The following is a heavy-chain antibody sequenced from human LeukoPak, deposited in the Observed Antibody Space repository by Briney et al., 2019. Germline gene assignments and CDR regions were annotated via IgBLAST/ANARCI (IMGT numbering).Heavy chain of an antibody. CDR2: ITHSGST. Sequence: SDTLSLTCAVYGRSFRAYYWSWIRQPPGEGLEWIGEITHSGSTSYNPSLKSRVIISVDTSKNQFSLKVTSVTAADTAVYYCARRVYSEDTGWFDPWGQGTLVTVSS. CDR3: ARRVYSEDTGWFDP. CDR1: GRSFRAYY. D-gene: IGHD1-26*01. V-gene: IGHV4-34*01. J-gene: IGHJ5*02.